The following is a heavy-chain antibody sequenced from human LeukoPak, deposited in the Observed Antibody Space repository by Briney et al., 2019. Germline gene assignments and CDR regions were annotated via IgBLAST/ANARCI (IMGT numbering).Heavy chain of an antibody. CDR2: INSDGSST. D-gene: IGHD2-15*01. CDR1: TFIFRNYW. Sequence: GGSLRLSCAASTFIFRNYWMHWVRQAPGKGLVWVSRINSDGSSTTYAESVKGRFTIARDNSKNTLYLQMNSLRTDDTALYYCAKDRCSGGSCYYDYWGQGTLVTVSS. CDR3: AKDRCSGGSCYYDY. J-gene: IGHJ4*02. V-gene: IGHV3-74*03.